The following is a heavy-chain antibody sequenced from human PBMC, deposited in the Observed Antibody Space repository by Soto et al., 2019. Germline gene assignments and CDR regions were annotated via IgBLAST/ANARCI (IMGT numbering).Heavy chain of an antibody. CDR2: FWTDGTTK. Sequence: QVQLVESGGGVVQPGGSLRLSCDTSGFAVSSSVMHRVRQAPGKGLEWVAVFWTDGTTKYYADSVKGRFTISRDYSKNTLYLEMNSLRPEDTALYYCAKVKRPPPPYSAYEPFDSWGQGTLVSVST. CDR3: AKVKRPPPPYSAYEPFDS. D-gene: IGHD5-12*01. V-gene: IGHV3-33*08. J-gene: IGHJ4*02. CDR1: GFAVSSSV.